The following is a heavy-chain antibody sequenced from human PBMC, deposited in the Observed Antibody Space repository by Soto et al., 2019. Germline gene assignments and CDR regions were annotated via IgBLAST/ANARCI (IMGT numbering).Heavy chain of an antibody. CDR3: ARGGKAYSGIAARHYYYYYMDV. Sequence: SETLYLTCAVYGGSFSGYYWSWIRQPPGKGLEWIGEINHSGSTNYNPSLKSRVTISVDTSKNQFSLKLSSVTAADTAVYYCARGGKAYSGIAARHYYYYYMDVWGKGTTVTVSS. CDR1: GGSFSGYY. D-gene: IGHD6-6*01. CDR2: INHSGST. V-gene: IGHV4-34*01. J-gene: IGHJ6*03.